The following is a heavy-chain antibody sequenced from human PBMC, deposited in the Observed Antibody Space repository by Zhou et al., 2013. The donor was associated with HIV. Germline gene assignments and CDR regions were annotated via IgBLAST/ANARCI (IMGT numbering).Heavy chain of an antibody. CDR3: ARRGQAGPMDV. CDR1: GGSISNHY. J-gene: IGHJ6*03. V-gene: IGHV4-4*08. CDR2: IYTSGST. D-gene: IGHD6-13*01. Sequence: QVQLQESGPGLVKPSETLSLTCTVSGGSISNHYWSWIRQPRGKGLEWIGHIYTSGSTTYNPSLKSRVTISVDTSNNQFSLQLSSVTAADTAVYYCARRGQAGPMDVWGKGTTVTVSS.